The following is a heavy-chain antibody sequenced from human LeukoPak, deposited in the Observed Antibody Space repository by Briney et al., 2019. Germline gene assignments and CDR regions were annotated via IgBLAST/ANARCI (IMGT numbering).Heavy chain of an antibody. CDR2: ISGSGGNT. V-gene: IGHV3-23*01. Sequence: GXXLRLSCAASGFTFNSYAMSWVRQAPGKGVEWVSAISGSGGNTYYPDSVTRRFTISRDNSKNPLYLQMNSLRAEDTAVYYCAKDSNYDSSGYYRDYYYYYMDVWGKGTTVTVSS. J-gene: IGHJ6*03. D-gene: IGHD3-22*01. CDR3: AKDSNYDSSGYYRDYYYYYMDV. CDR1: GFTFNSYA.